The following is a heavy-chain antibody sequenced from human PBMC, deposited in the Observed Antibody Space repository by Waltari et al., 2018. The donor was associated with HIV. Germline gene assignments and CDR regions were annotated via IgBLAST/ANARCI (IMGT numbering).Heavy chain of an antibody. CDR2: INTDGTEN. CDR1: GFTFSATW. D-gene: IGHD3-10*01. J-gene: IGHJ4*02. V-gene: IGHV3-7*01. CDR3: ARDRGWQQFDY. Sequence: EVQLVETGGGLVQPGWSLSISCTVSGFTFSATWMTWIRQAPGEGLERVANINTDGTENYYVDSVKGRFTISRDNAKNALYLQMNSLRVEDTAVYYCARDRGWQQFDYWGRGTLVTVSS.